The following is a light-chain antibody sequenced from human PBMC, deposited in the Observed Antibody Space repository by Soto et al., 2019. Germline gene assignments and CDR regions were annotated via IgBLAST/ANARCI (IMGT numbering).Light chain of an antibody. J-gene: IGKJ5*01. CDR1: QSISSW. CDR2: GAS. V-gene: IGKV1-5*01. CDR3: QQYNSYSIT. Sequence: DIQMIPSPSTLSASIGDRVTITCRASQSISSWLAWYQQKPGKAPKLLIYGASSLESGVPSRFSGSGSGTEFTLTISSLQPDDFATYYCQQYNSYSITFGQGTRLEIK.